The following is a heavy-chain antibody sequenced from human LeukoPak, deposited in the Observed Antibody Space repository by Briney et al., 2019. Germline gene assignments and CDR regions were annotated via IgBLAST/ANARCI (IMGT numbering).Heavy chain of an antibody. CDR3: ARDEAGLLWFGELLDGMDV. Sequence: GGSLRLSCAASGFTFNNYVMHWVRQAPGKGLEWVAVISLDGSNKYYADSVKGRFTISRDNSKNTLYLQMNSLRAEDTAVYYCARDEAGLLWFGELLDGMDVWGQGTTVTVSS. CDR1: GFTFNNYV. V-gene: IGHV3-30-3*01. CDR2: ISLDGSNK. D-gene: IGHD3-10*01. J-gene: IGHJ6*02.